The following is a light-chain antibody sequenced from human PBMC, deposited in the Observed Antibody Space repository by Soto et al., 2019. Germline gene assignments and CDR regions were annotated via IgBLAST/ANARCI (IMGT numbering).Light chain of an antibody. CDR2: DVS. CDR1: SSDVGGYNY. CDR3: SSYAGAHIV. Sequence: QSALTQPPSASGSPGQSVAISCTGTSSDVGGYNYVSWYQQYPGKAPKLMIYDVSKRPSGVPDRFSGSKSGNTASLTVSGLQAEDEADYYCSSYAGAHIVFGTGTKLT. J-gene: IGLJ1*01. V-gene: IGLV2-8*01.